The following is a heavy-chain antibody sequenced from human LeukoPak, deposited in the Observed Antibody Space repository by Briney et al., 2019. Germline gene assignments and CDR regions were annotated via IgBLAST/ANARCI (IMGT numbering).Heavy chain of an antibody. CDR2: INPNSGGT. CDR3: ASGGTIFGVVSHFDY. CDR1: GYTFTGYY. D-gene: IGHD3-3*01. Sequence: ASVKVSCKASGYTFTGYYMHWVRQAPGQGLEWMGWINPNSGGTNYAQKFQGRVTMTRDTSISTAYMELSRLRSDDTAVYYCASGGTIFGVVSHFDYWGQETLVTVSS. V-gene: IGHV1-2*02. J-gene: IGHJ4*02.